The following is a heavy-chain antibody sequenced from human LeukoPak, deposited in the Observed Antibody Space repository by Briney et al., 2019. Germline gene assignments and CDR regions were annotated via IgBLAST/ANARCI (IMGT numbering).Heavy chain of an antibody. CDR1: GFTFSSYA. CDR3: AKVFGMKSLRSIAVAGFDY. V-gene: IGHV3-23*01. CDR2: ISGSGGST. J-gene: IGHJ4*02. D-gene: IGHD6-19*01. Sequence: AGGSLRLSCAASGFTFSSYAMSWVRQAPGKGLEWVSAISGSGGSTYYADSVKGRFTISRDNSKNTLYLQMNSLRAEDTAVYYCAKVFGMKSLRSIAVAGFDYWGQGTLVTVSS.